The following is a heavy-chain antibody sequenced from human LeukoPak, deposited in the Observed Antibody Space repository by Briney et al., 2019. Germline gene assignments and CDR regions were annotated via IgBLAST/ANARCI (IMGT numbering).Heavy chain of an antibody. CDR1: GDSFSSNSAA. J-gene: IGHJ6*03. Sequence: SQTLSLTCAISGDSFSSNSAAWNWIRQSPSRGLEWLGRTYYRSKWYNDYAVSVKSRITINPDTSKNQFSLQLNSVTPEDTAVYYCARGESGYSYVYYYYMDVWGKGTTVTVSS. V-gene: IGHV6-1*01. CDR2: TYYRSKWYN. D-gene: IGHD5-18*01. CDR3: ARGESGYSYVYYYYMDV.